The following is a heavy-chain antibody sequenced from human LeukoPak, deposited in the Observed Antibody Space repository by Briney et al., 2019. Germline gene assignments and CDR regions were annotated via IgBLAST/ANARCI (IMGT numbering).Heavy chain of an antibody. CDR3: ARGRYCSGGSCLIRYYYYGMDV. J-gene: IGHJ6*02. CDR2: IRYDGSNK. CDR1: GFTFSTYG. V-gene: IGHV3-30*02. D-gene: IGHD2-15*01. Sequence: GGSLRLSCAASGFTFSTYGMHWVRQAPGKGLEWVAFIRYDGSNKFYTDSVTGRFTISRDNSKNTLYLQMNSLRAEDTAVYYCARGRYCSGGSCLIRYYYYGMDVWGQGTTVTVSS.